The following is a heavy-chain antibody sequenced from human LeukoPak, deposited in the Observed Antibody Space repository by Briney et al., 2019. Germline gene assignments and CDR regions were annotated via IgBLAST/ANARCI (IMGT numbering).Heavy chain of an antibody. CDR3: ARHVDTAMTTGLGVFEY. J-gene: IGHJ4*02. CDR1: GYTFTSYW. Sequence: GESLKISCKGSGYTFTSYWIGWVRQMPGTGLEWMGLIFPGDSDTRYSPPFQGQATISADKSISTAYLQLSSLKASDTAMYYCARHVDTAMTTGLGVFEYWGQGTLVTVSS. CDR2: IFPGDSDT. V-gene: IGHV5-51*01. D-gene: IGHD5-18*01.